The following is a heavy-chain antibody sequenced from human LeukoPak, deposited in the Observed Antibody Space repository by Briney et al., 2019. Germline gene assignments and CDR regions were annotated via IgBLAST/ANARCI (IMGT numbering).Heavy chain of an antibody. Sequence: SETLSLTCAVSGGSISSGGYSWSWIRQPPGKGLEWIGYIYHSGSTYYNPSLKSRVTISVDTSKNQFSLKLSSVTAADTAVYYCARHSVRYRDGMDVWGQGTTVTVSS. V-gene: IGHV4-30-2*01. J-gene: IGHJ6*02. CDR2: IYHSGST. D-gene: IGHD4-11*01. CDR3: ARHSVRYRDGMDV. CDR1: GGSISSGGYS.